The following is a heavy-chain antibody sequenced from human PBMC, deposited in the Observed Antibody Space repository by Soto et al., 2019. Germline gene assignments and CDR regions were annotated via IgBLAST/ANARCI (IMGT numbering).Heavy chain of an antibody. CDR1: GAPFGRYA. J-gene: IGHJ6*02. Sequence: SVKVSCKAAGAPFGRYAISWVRQAPGQGLEWMGGIIPILGPIKYAQRFQGRVTISADSSITTVYMELTSLRSEETAVYFCASLGASTWGLPAPTERADTLYDMDVWGQGTTVTVSS. CDR2: IIPILGPI. V-gene: IGHV1-69*13. D-gene: IGHD2-2*01. CDR3: ASLGASTWGLPAPTERADTLYDMDV.